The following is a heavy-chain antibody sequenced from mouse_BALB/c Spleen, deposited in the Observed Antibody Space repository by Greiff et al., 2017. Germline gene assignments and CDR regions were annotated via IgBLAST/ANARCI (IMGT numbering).Heavy chain of an antibody. J-gene: IGHJ4*01. CDR2: INSNGGST. V-gene: IGHV5-6-3*01. CDR3: ARDRHYYGSIYAMDY. CDR1: GFTFSSYG. Sequence: EVKLVESGGGLVQPGGSLKLSCAASGFTFSSYGMSWVRQTPDKRLELVATINSNGGSTYYPDSVKGRFTISRDNAKNTLYLQMSSLKSEDTAMYYCARDRHYYGSIYAMDYWGQGTSVTVSS. D-gene: IGHD1-2*01.